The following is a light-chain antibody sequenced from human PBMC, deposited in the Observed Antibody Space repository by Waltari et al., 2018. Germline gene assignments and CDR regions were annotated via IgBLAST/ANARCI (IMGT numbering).Light chain of an antibody. J-gene: IGLJ3*02. V-gene: IGLV8-61*01. CDR1: SVSLSRTSY. CDR3: LLYMGSGIWV. Sequence: QTVVTQEPSLSVSPGGTVTLTCALSSVSLSRTSYARWYQQSPGQTPRTLVYKANIRSSGVPDRFSGSVLGNKAVLIITGAQAEDESTYYCLLYMGSGIWVFGGGTKLTVL. CDR2: KAN.